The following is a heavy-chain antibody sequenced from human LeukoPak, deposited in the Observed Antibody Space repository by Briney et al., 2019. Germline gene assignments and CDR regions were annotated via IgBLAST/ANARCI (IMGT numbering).Heavy chain of an antibody. D-gene: IGHD2-15*01. CDR1: GGTFSSYA. CDR3: ARLGYCSGGSCYRINPYYFDY. V-gene: IGHV1-69*13. CDR2: IIPIFGTA. Sequence: ASVKVSYKASGGTFSSYAISWVRQAPGQGLEWMGGIIPIFGTANYAQKFQGRVTITADESTSTAYMELSSLRSEDTAVYYCARLGYCSGGSCYRINPYYFDYWGQGTLVTVSS. J-gene: IGHJ4*02.